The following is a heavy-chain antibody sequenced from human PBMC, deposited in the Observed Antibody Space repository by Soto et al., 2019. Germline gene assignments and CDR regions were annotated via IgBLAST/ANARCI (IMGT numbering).Heavy chain of an antibody. J-gene: IGHJ6*02. CDR2: ISGSGGST. CDR3: AKACSGGSCIPYYYYYGMDV. V-gene: IGHV3-23*01. Sequence: EVQLLESGGGLVQPGGSLRLSCAASGFTFSSYAMSWVRQAPGKGLEWVSAISGSGGSTYYADSVKGRFTISRDNSKNTLYLQMNSLRAEDTAVYYCAKACSGGSCIPYYYYYGMDVWGQGTTVTISS. D-gene: IGHD2-15*01. CDR1: GFTFSSYA.